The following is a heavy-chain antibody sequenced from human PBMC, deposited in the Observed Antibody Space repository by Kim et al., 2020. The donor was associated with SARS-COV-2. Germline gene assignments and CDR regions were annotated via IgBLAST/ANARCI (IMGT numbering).Heavy chain of an antibody. CDR3: AREGALWFGELFSPYYYYGMDV. J-gene: IGHJ6*02. V-gene: IGHV3-33*01. Sequence: GGSLRLSCAASGFTFSSYGMHWVRQAPGKGLEWVAVLWYDGSNKYYADSVKGRFTISRDNSKNTLYLQMNSLRAEDTAVYYCAREGALWFGELFSPYYYYGMDVWGRGTTVTVSS. CDR2: LWYDGSNK. D-gene: IGHD3-10*01. CDR1: GFTFSSYG.